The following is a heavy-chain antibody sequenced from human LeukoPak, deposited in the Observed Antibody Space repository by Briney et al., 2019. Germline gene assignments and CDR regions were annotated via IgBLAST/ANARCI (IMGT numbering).Heavy chain of an antibody. V-gene: IGHV4-30-4*01. Sequence: PSETLSLTCTVSGGSISSGDYYWSWIRQPPGKGLEWIGYIYYSGSTYYNPSLKSRVTISVDTSKNQFSLKLSSVTAADTAVYYCARLSWGYSWYYLDYWGQGTLVTVSS. CDR3: ARLSWGYSWYYLDY. CDR1: GGSISSGDYY. J-gene: IGHJ4*02. CDR2: IYYSGST. D-gene: IGHD2-8*02.